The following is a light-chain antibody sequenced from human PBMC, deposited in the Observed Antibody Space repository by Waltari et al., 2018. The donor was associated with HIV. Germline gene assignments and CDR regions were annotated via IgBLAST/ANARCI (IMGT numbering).Light chain of an antibody. CDR2: GVS. CDR3: CSYTSSSTLV. J-gene: IGLJ2*01. Sequence: QSALTQPASVSGSLGQSITISCTGTSSDIGGYNYVSWYQQYPGKAPKLITYGVSKRPSGVSNRFSGSKSGNTASLTISGLQSEDEADYHCCSYTSSSTLVFGGGTKLTVL. V-gene: IGLV2-14*01. CDR1: SSDIGGYNY.